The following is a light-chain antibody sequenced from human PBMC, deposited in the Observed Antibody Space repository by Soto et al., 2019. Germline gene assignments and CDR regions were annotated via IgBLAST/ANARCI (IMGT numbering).Light chain of an antibody. CDR1: QSVSSNY. Sequence: EIVLTQAPGTLSLSPGERGTLSCRASQSVSSNYLAWYQQKPGQAPRLLIYSAFSRATGISDRFSGSGSGTDFTLTISRLEPEDFAVYYCQYYGSSPWTFGQGTKVDI. V-gene: IGKV3-20*01. J-gene: IGKJ1*01. CDR2: SAF. CDR3: QYYGSSPWT.